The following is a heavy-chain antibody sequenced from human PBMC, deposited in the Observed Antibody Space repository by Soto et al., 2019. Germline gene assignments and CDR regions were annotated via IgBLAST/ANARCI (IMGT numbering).Heavy chain of an antibody. J-gene: IGHJ1*01. CDR2: ISAYNGNT. D-gene: IGHD3-22*01. Sequence: ASVKVSCKASGYTFTSYGISWVRQAPGQGLEWMGWISAYNGNTNYAQKLQGRVTMTTDTSTSTAYMELRSLRSDDTAVYYCARDSPSSGYYYGNAEYLQHWGQGTLVTVSS. CDR3: ARDSPSSGYYYGNAEYLQH. V-gene: IGHV1-18*01. CDR1: GYTFTSYG.